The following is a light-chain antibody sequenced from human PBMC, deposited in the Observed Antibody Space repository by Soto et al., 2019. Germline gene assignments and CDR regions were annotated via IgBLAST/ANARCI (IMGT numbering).Light chain of an antibody. CDR3: QQRNVWPPIT. V-gene: IGKV3-11*01. Sequence: VLTQSPATLSLSPGERATLCWRASQSIHTSLAWYQQKSGKPPRLVIYDSTLRANGVPDRFGGSRSGTEFTLTINSLEPEDFAVYYCQQRNVWPPITFGQGTRLEIK. CDR1: QSIHTS. J-gene: IGKJ5*01. CDR2: DST.